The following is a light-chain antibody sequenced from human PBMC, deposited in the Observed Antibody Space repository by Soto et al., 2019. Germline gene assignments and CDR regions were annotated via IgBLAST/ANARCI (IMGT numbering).Light chain of an antibody. Sequence: EKVMTQSPATLSVSPGERATLSCRASQSVSSDLAWYQQKPGQAPRIXIYGASTRDTGIPARFSGSGSGTEFTLIISSLQSEDFAVYYCQQYNNWTWTFGQGTKVDIK. J-gene: IGKJ1*01. V-gene: IGKV3-15*01. CDR1: QSVSSD. CDR2: GAS. CDR3: QQYNNWTWT.